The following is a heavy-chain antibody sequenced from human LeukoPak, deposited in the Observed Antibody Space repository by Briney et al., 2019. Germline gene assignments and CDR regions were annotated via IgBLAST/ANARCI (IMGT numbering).Heavy chain of an antibody. CDR2: ISAYNGNT. Sequence: ASVKVSCNASGYTFTSYGISRVRQAPGQGLEWMGWISAYNGNTNYAQKLQGRVTMTTDTSTSTAYMELRSLRSDDTAVYYSAIFLAAAGTSGWFDPWGQGTLVTVSS. CDR3: AIFLAAAGTSGWFDP. J-gene: IGHJ5*02. D-gene: IGHD6-13*01. CDR1: GYTFTSYG. V-gene: IGHV1-18*01.